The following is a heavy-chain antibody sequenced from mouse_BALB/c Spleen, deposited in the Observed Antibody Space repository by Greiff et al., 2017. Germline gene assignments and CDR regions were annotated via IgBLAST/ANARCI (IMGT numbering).Heavy chain of an antibody. CDR3: ARSYDYGHAMDY. CDR1: GFTFSSFG. J-gene: IGHJ4*01. Sequence: EVMLVESGGGLVQPGGSRKLSCAASGFTFSSFGMHWVRQAPEKGLEWVAYISSGSSTIYYADTVKGRFTISRDNPKNTLFLQMTSLRSEDTAMYYCARSYDYGHAMDYWGQGTSVTVSS. V-gene: IGHV5-17*02. D-gene: IGHD2-4*01. CDR2: ISSGSSTI.